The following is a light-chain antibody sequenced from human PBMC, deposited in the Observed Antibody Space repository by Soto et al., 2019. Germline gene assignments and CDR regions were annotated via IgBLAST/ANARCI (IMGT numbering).Light chain of an antibody. Sequence: ELVLTQSPGALSLSPGERATLSCRASQRVSSSFLAWYQQKPGQAPRLLIYGASSRTTGIPDRFSGSGSGTDFTHTIRRLEPEDISVYYCQQYDNSPWTFGQGTKVEIQ. J-gene: IGKJ1*01. CDR1: QRVSSSF. CDR2: GAS. CDR3: QQYDNSPWT. V-gene: IGKV3-20*01.